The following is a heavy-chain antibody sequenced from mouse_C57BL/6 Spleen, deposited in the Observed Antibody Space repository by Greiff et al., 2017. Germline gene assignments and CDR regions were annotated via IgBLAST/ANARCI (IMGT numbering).Heavy chain of an antibody. CDR2: INPNNGGT. J-gene: IGHJ4*01. CDR3: ARGDLLSSMDY. CDR1: GYTFTDYY. D-gene: IGHD6-5*01. Sequence: EVQLQQSGPELVKPGASVKISCKASGYTFTDYYMNWVKQSHGKSLEWIGDINPNNGGTSYNQKFKGKATLTVDKSSSTAYMELRSLTSEDSAVYYCARGDLLSSMDYWGQGTSGTVSS. V-gene: IGHV1-26*01.